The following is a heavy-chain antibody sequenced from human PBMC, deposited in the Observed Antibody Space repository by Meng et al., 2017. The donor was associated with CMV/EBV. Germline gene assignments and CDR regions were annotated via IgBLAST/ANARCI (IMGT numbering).Heavy chain of an antibody. Sequence: LACTVSGGSISSSSYYWGWIRQPPGKGLEWIGSIYYSGSTYYNPSLKSRVTISVDTSKNQFSLKLSSVTAADTAVYYCARFGRGTSCYDYWGQGTLVTVSS. CDR3: ARFGRGTSCYDY. CDR2: IYYSGST. J-gene: IGHJ4*02. V-gene: IGHV4-39*07. CDR1: GGSISSSSYY. D-gene: IGHD2-2*01.